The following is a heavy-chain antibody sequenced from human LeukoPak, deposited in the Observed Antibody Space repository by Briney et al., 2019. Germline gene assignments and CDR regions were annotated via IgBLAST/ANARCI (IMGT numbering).Heavy chain of an antibody. J-gene: IGHJ4*02. CDR2: INPNSGGT. V-gene: IGHV1-2*06. Sequence: ASVKASCKASGYTFTGYYMHWERQAPGQGLEWMGRINPNSGGTNYAQKFQGRVTMTRDTSISTAYMELSRLRSDDTAVYYCARDRYCSSTSCPIWRAFDYWGQGTLVTVSS. CDR3: ARDRYCSSTSCPIWRAFDY. CDR1: GYTFTGYY. D-gene: IGHD2-2*01.